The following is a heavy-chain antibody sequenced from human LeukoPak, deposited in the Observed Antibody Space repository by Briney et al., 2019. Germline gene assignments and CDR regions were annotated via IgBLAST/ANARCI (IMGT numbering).Heavy chain of an antibody. Sequence: ASVKVSCKVSGYTLTELSMHWVRQAPGKGLEWMGGFDPEDGETIYAQKFQGRVTMTEDTSTDTAYMELSSLRSEDTAIYYCAGDWGYTVTHDFDHWGQGTLVTVTS. V-gene: IGHV1-24*01. CDR3: AGDWGYTVTHDFDH. CDR2: FDPEDGET. D-gene: IGHD4-11*01. J-gene: IGHJ4*02. CDR1: GYTLTELS.